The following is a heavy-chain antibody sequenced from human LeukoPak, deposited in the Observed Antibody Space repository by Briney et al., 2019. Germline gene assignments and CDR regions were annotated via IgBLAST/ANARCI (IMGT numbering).Heavy chain of an antibody. CDR3: ATLSGANCSSTNCYAAY. V-gene: IGHV3-23*01. Sequence: GGSLRLSCAASGFTFSSYAMTWVRQAPGKGLEWVSAISGSGSSTYYADSVKGRFTISRDNSKNTLYLQMNSLRAEDTAVYYCATLSGANCSSTNCYAAYWGQGTLVTVPS. D-gene: IGHD2-2*01. CDR2: ISGSGSST. CDR1: GFTFSSYA. J-gene: IGHJ4*02.